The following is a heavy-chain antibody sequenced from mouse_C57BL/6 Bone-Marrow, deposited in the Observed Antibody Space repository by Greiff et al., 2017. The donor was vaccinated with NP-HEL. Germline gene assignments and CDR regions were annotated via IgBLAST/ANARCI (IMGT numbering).Heavy chain of an antibody. J-gene: IGHJ4*01. CDR3: AREGRYDAMDY. V-gene: IGHV5-17*02. Sequence: EVQRVESGGGLVQPGGSRKLSCAASGFTFSSFGMHWVRQAPEKGLEWVAYISSGSSTIYYADTVKGRFTISRDNPKNTLFLQMTSLRSEDTAMYYCAREGRYDAMDYWGQGTSVTVSS. CDR2: ISSGSSTI. CDR1: GFTFSSFG.